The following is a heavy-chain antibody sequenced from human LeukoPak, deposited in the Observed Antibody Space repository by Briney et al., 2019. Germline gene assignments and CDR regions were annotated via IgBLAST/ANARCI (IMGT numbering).Heavy chain of an antibody. J-gene: IGHJ6*03. Sequence: GGSLRLSCAATGFTFSNNAMHWVRQAPGKGLEWVAVISYDGSNQRYADSVKGRFTISRDNSENTQFLQMNSLRPEDTAVYYCARDGAARLLRYYYYMDVWGKGTTVTVSS. V-gene: IGHV3-30*04. D-gene: IGHD6-6*01. CDR1: GFTFSNNA. CDR2: ISYDGSNQ. CDR3: ARDGAARLLRYYYYMDV.